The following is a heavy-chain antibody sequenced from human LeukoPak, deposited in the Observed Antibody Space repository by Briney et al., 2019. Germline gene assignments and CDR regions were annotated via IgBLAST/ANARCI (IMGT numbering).Heavy chain of an antibody. D-gene: IGHD6-19*01. J-gene: IGHJ4*02. V-gene: IGHV4-34*01. CDR1: GGSFSGYY. CDR3: ATPPAYRIGWDFDY. Sequence: SETLSLTCAVYGGSFSGYYWSWIRQPPGKGLEWIGEINHSGSTNYNPSLKSRVTISVDTSKNQFSLKLSSVTAADTAVYYCATPPAYRIGWDFDYWGQGTLVTVSS. CDR2: INHSGST.